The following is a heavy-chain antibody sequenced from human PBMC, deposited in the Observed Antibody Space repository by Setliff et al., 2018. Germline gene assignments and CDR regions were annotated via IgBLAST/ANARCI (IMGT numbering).Heavy chain of an antibody. CDR1: GGSFSGYY. D-gene: IGHD4-17*01. CDR2: IDTSSTWI. J-gene: IGHJ4*02. V-gene: IGHV3-21*01. Sequence: ETLSLTCAVYGGSFSGYYWSWIRQAPGKGLEWVSSIDTSSTWIYYADSVKGRFTISRDNAENSLYLQMNSLRAEDTAVYYCARLRKDYGDYYYFDYWGQGTLVTVSS. CDR3: ARLRKDYGDYYYFDY.